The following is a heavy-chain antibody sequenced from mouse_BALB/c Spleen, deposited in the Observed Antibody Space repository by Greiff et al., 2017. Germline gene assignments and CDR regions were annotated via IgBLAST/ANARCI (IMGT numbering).Heavy chain of an antibody. V-gene: IGHV2-6-2*01. Sequence: VKLVESGPDLVAPSQSLSITCTVSGFSLTSYGVHWVRQPPGKGLEWLVVIWSDGSTTYNSALKSRLSISKDNSKSQVILKMNSLQTDDTAMYYCARQGYCNFYAMDYWGQGTSVTVSS. D-gene: IGHD2-10*02. CDR3: ARQGYCNFYAMDY. CDR1: GFSLTSYG. CDR2: IWSDGST. J-gene: IGHJ4*01.